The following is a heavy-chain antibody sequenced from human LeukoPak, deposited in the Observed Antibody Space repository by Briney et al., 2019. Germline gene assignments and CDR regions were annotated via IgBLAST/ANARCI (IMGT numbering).Heavy chain of an antibody. CDR2: INWDGGST. D-gene: IGHD3-10*01. CDR1: GFTFDDYG. J-gene: IGHJ4*02. Sequence: GGSLRLSCAASGFTFDDYGMSWVRQAPGKGLEWVSGINWDGGSTGYADSVKGRFTISRDNAKNSLYLQMNSLRAEDTALYYCARALPYYGSGSYRSIYFDYWGQGTPVTVSS. CDR3: ARALPYYGSGSYRSIYFDY. V-gene: IGHV3-20*04.